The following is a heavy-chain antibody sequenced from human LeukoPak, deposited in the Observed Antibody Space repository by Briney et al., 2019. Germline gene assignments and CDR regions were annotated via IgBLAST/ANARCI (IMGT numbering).Heavy chain of an antibody. J-gene: IGHJ3*02. CDR1: GGSISSGGYY. CDR2: IYHSGST. Sequence: PSETLSLTCTVSGGSISSGGYYWSWIRQPPGKGLEWIGYIYHSGSTYYNPSLKSRVTISVDTSKIQFSLKLSSVTAADTAVYYCASGNTVTAAFDIWGQGTMVTVSS. CDR3: ASGNTVTAAFDI. D-gene: IGHD2-21*02. V-gene: IGHV4-30-2*01.